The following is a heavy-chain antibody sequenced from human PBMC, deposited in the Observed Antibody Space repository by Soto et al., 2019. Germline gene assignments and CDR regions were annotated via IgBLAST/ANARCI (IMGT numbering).Heavy chain of an antibody. V-gene: IGHV3-43*01. CDR2: ISWDGGST. D-gene: IGHD2-15*01. CDR3: AKGLLIHDYYYYGMDV. J-gene: IGHJ6*02. Sequence: EVQLVESGGVVVQPGGSLRLSCAASGFTFDDYTMHWVRQAPGKGLEWVSLISWDGGSTYYADSVKGRFTISRDNSKNSLYLQMNSLRTEDTALYYCAKGLLIHDYYYYGMDVWGQGTTVTVSS. CDR1: GFTFDDYT.